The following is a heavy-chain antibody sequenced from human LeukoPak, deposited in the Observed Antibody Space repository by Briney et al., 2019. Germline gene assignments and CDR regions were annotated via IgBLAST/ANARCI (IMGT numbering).Heavy chain of an antibody. D-gene: IGHD3-10*01. J-gene: IGHJ4*02. CDR2: ISSSSSSYI. CDR3: ARAWFGELWARPLFDY. Sequence: GGSLRLSCAASGFTFSSYSMNWVRQAPGKGLEWVSSISSSSSSYIYYADSVKGRFTIYRDNAKNSLYLQMNSLRAEDTAVYYCARAWFGELWARPLFDYWGQGTLVTVSS. CDR1: GFTFSSYS. V-gene: IGHV3-21*01.